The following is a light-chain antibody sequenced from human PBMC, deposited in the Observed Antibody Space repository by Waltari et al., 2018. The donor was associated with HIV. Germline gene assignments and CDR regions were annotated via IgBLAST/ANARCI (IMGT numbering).Light chain of an antibody. CDR2: RNN. CDR3: ATWNDSLSGYV. Sequence: QSVLTQPPSASGTPGQRVTISCSGSSSNIGRNYVYWYQQLPGTAPKLLIYRNNQRPSGVPDRFSGSKSGTSASLAISGLQSEDEADYYCATWNDSLSGYVFGTGTKVTV. CDR1: SSNIGRNY. V-gene: IGLV1-47*01. J-gene: IGLJ1*01.